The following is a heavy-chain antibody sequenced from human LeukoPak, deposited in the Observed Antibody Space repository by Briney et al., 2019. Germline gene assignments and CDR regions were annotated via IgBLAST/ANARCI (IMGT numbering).Heavy chain of an antibody. J-gene: IGHJ3*02. CDR2: ISPDGSSA. D-gene: IGHD3-9*01. Sequence: GGSLRLSCAASGFTFSSYWMHWVRQAPGKGLVWVSRISPDGSSALYADSVKGRFTISRDNAKNTLYLQMNSLRAEDTAVYYCARDRDFDWLSNLDAFDIWGQGTMVTVSS. CDR3: ARDRDFDWLSNLDAFDI. CDR1: GFTFSSYW. V-gene: IGHV3-74*01.